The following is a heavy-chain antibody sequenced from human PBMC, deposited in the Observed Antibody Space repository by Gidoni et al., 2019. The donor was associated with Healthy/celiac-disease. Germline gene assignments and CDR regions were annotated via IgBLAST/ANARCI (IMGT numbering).Heavy chain of an antibody. J-gene: IGHJ6*02. CDR2: IYYSGST. Sequence: QLQLQESGPGLVKPSETLSLTCTVSGGSISSSSYYWGWIRQPPGKGLEWIGSIYYSGSTYYNPSLKSRVTISVDTSKNQFSLKLSSVTAADTAVYYCARQPNYSSSWYLYYYGMDVWGQGTTVTVSS. V-gene: IGHV4-39*01. CDR1: GGSISSSSYY. D-gene: IGHD6-13*01. CDR3: ARQPNYSSSWYLYYYGMDV.